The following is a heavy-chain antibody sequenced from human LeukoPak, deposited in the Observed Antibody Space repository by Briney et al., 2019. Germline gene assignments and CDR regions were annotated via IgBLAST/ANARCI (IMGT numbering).Heavy chain of an antibody. J-gene: IGHJ4*02. CDR2: ISGSGGST. Sequence: GESLKISCAASGFTFSSYAMSWVRQAPGKGLEWVSAISGSGGSTYYADSVKGRFTISRDNSKNTLYLQMNSLRAEDTAVYYCAKGYKVVGYWGQGTLVTVSS. CDR3: AKGYKVVGY. CDR1: GFTFSSYA. D-gene: IGHD5-12*01. V-gene: IGHV3-23*01.